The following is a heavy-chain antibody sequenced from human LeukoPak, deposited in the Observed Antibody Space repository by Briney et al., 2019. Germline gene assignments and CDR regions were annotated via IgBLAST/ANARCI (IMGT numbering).Heavy chain of an antibody. CDR1: GGTFNSYA. J-gene: IGHJ4*02. V-gene: IGHV1-69*13. CDR2: IIPIFGTA. Sequence: SVKVSCKASGGTFNSYAISWVRQAPGQGLEWMGGIIPIFGTANYAQKFQGRVTITADESTSTAYMELSSLRSEDTAVYYCARSEGGNSELYYFDYWGQGTLVTVSS. CDR3: ARSEGGNSELYYFDY. D-gene: IGHD4-23*01.